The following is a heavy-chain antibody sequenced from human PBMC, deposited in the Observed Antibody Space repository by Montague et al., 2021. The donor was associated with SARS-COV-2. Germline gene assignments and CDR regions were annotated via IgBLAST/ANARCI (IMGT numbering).Heavy chain of an antibody. D-gene: IGHD2-2*01. J-gene: IGHJ6*02. CDR2: ISHSGST. V-gene: IGHV4-34*01. CDR3: ARFAYQLLFIASYYGMDV. CDR1: GGSFSGYH. Sequence: SETLSLTCAVYGGSFSGYHWSWIRQPPGKGLEWIGEISHSGSTNYNPSLKSRVTISIDTSKNQFSLKLSSVTAADTAVYYCARFAYQLLFIASYYGMDVWGQGTTVTVSS.